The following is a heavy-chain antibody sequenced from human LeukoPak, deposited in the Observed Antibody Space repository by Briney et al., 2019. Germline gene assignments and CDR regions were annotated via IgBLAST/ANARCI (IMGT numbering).Heavy chain of an antibody. V-gene: IGHV3-66*01. CDR3: ARVVRVRLGY. J-gene: IGHJ4*02. Sequence: GRSLRLSCAASGFTVSDNYMTWVRQAPGKGLEWVSVIYRGGFTYYADSVKGRFTISRDNSKNTVYLQMNSLRAEDTAVYYCARVVRVRLGYWGQGTLVTVSS. CDR1: GFTVSDNY. CDR2: IYRGGFT. D-gene: IGHD3-10*01.